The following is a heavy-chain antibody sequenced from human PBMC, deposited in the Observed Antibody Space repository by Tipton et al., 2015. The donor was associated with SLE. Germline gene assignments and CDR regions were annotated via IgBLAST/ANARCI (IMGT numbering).Heavy chain of an antibody. D-gene: IGHD7-27*01. CDR1: GVSISNYY. J-gene: IGHJ6*03. V-gene: IGHV4-59*08. CDR2: MYHSGT. Sequence: GLVKPSETLSLTCSVSGVSISNYYWNWIRQPPGKGLEWIGYMYHSGTNYNPSLKSRVTISVDTSKTQFSLKLSSVTAADTAVYYCAARTGDVLYYYYMDVWGKGTTVTVSS. CDR3: AARTGDVLYYYYMDV.